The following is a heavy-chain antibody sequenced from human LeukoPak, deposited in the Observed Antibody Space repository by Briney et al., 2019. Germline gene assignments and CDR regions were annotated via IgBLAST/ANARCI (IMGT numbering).Heavy chain of an antibody. Sequence: SETLSLTCTVSGDPISRGTYNWGWIRQPPGEGLEWIGSVYYGRSPYFNPSLESRATISVDTSKNHFSLKMSSVTAADTAVYYCARSSGTGTFSYWGQGTLVTVSS. CDR1: GDPISRGTYN. CDR2: VYYGRSP. J-gene: IGHJ4*02. V-gene: IGHV4-39*02. D-gene: IGHD6-25*01. CDR3: ARSSGTGTFSY.